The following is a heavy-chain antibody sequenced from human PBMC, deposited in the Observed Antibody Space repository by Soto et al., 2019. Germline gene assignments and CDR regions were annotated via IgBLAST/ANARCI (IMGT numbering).Heavy chain of an antibody. CDR3: ARSNLYSEY. J-gene: IGHJ4*02. D-gene: IGHD7-27*01. Sequence: QVQLQESGPGLVKPSETLSLTCTVSGGSINNHYWSWIRQPPGKGLEWIGYIHYTGITNYNPSLKSRVTISVDTSKNLFSLNLTSLTAADTAIYYCARSNLYSEYWGQGTLVTVSS. CDR2: IHYTGIT. CDR1: GGSINNHY. V-gene: IGHV4-59*11.